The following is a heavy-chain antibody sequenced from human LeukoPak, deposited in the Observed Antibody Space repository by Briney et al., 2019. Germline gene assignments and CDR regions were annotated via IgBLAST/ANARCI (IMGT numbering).Heavy chain of an antibody. Sequence: HPGGSLRLSCAASGFTVSSNYMSWVRQAPGKGLEWVSVIYSGGSTYYADSVKGRFTISRDNSKNTLYLQMNSLRAEDTAVYYCARGFGRGCSSTSCFLDYWGQGTLVTVSS. D-gene: IGHD2-2*01. CDR1: GFTVSSNY. CDR2: IYSGGST. V-gene: IGHV3-53*01. CDR3: ARGFGRGCSSTSCFLDY. J-gene: IGHJ4*02.